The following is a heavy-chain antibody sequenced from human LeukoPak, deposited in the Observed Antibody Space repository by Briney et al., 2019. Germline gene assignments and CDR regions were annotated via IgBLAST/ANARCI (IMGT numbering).Heavy chain of an antibody. J-gene: IGHJ4*02. D-gene: IGHD1-1*01. CDR1: GFTFSSYA. CDR3: AKEGYNWNDPFDY. CDR2: ISGSGGST. Sequence: GGSLRLSCAASGFTFSSYAMSWVRQAPGRSLEWVSGISGSGGSTYYADSVKGRFTISRDNSKNTLYLQMNSLRAEDTAVYYCAKEGYNWNDPFDYWGQGTLATVSS. V-gene: IGHV3-23*01.